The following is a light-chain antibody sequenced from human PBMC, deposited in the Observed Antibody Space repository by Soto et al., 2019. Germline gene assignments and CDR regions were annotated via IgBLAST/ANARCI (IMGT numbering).Light chain of an antibody. J-gene: IGKJ5*01. CDR2: AAS. V-gene: IGKV1-5*01. CDR3: QQHKDYPLT. Sequence: IQMTQAPSTLCGSVGDRVTITCRASQTISSWLAWYQQKPGRAPKLLIYAASNLQSGVPSRFSGSGSGTEFTLTISSLQSEDFASYYCQQHKDYPLTFGRGTRLEIK. CDR1: QTISSW.